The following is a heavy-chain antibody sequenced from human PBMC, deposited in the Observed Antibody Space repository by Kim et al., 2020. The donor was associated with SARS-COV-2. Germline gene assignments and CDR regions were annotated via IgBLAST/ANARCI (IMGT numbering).Heavy chain of an antibody. CDR2: ISSSNSYT. Sequence: GGSLRLSCAASGFTFSDYYMSWIRQAPGKGLEWVSYISSSNSYTNYADSVKGRFTISRDNTKNSLYLEMNSLRAEDTAVYYCARVCRGSSSWYYFDYWG. J-gene: IGHJ4*01. V-gene: IGHV3-11*05. D-gene: IGHD6-13*01. CDR3: ARVCRGSSSWYYFDY. CDR1: GFTFSDYY.